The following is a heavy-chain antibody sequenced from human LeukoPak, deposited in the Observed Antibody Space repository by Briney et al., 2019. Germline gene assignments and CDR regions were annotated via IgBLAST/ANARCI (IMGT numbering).Heavy chain of an antibody. CDR3: ASSAPLFDCSSTSCYQG. CDR1: GGSFSGYY. J-gene: IGHJ4*02. Sequence: SETLSLTCAVYGGSFSGYYWSWIRQPPGKGLEWTGEINHSGSTNYNPSLKSRVTISVDTSKNQFSLKLSSVTAADTAVYYCASSAPLFDCSSTSCYQGWGQGTLVTVSS. CDR2: INHSGST. D-gene: IGHD2-2*01. V-gene: IGHV4-34*01.